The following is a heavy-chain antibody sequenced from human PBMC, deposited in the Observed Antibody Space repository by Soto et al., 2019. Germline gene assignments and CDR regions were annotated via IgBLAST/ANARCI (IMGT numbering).Heavy chain of an antibody. Sequence: GESLKISCKGSGYSFTSYWIGWVRQMPGKGLEWMGIIYPGDSDTRYSPSFQGQVTISADKSIRTAYLQWSSLKASDTAMYYCARHDYGGNSPDYCYYYGMDVWGQGTTVTVSS. CDR1: GYSFTSYW. J-gene: IGHJ6*02. CDR2: IYPGDSDT. V-gene: IGHV5-51*01. CDR3: ARHDYGGNSPDYCYYYGMDV. D-gene: IGHD4-17*01.